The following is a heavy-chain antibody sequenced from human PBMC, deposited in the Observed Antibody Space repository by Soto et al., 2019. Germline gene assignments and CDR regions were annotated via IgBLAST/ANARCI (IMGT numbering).Heavy chain of an antibody. D-gene: IGHD3-3*01. J-gene: IGHJ5*02. CDR3: ARRRFLEWLFDGNWFDP. V-gene: IGHV1-69*04. Sequence: SVKVSCKASGYTFTSYAMHWVRQAPGQRLEWMGRINPILGIANYAQKFQGRVTISVDKSKNQFSLKLSSVTAADTAVYYCARRRFLEWLFDGNWFDPWGQGTLVTVS. CDR2: INPILGIA. CDR1: GYTFTSYA.